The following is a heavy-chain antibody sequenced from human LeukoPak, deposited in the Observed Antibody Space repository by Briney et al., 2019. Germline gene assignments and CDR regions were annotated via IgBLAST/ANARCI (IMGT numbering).Heavy chain of an antibody. CDR2: IWYDGTNE. D-gene: IGHD3-10*01. CDR1: GFTFSTYG. Sequence: PGRSLTLSCAASGFTFSTYGMHWVRQAPGKGLEWVAVIWYDGTNEYYADSVKGRFTISRDNSKNTLYLQMSSLRAEDTALYFCARDYGSGRGVEISYYHYGMDVWGQGTTVTVSS. CDR3: ARDYGSGRGVEISYYHYGMDV. V-gene: IGHV3-33*01. J-gene: IGHJ6*02.